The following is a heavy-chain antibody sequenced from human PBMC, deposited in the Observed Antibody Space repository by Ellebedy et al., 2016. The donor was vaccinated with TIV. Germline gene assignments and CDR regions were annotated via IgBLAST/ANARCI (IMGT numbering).Heavy chain of an antibody. CDR1: GYTFTSYY. D-gene: IGHD6-19*01. CDR3: ARARIAVAAPDYYYYYGMDV. CDR2: INPSGGST. J-gene: IGHJ6*02. V-gene: IGHV1-46*01. Sequence: ASVKVSCXASGYTFTSYYMHWVRQAPGQGLEWMGIINPSGGSTSYAQKFQGRVTMTRDTSTSTAYMELSSLRSEDTAVYYCARARIAVAAPDYYYYYGMDVWGQGTTVTVSS.